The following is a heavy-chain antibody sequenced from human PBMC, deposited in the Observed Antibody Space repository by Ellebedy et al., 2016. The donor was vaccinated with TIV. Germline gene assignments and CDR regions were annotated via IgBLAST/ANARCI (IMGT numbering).Heavy chain of an antibody. CDR1: GGSFSGYY. J-gene: IGHJ5*02. CDR3: ARGKGISSSWYGTWFDP. D-gene: IGHD6-13*01. Sequence: SQTLSLTCAVYGGSFSGYYWSWIRQPPGKGLEWIGEINHSGSTNYNPSLKSRVTVSVDTSKNQFSLKLSSVTAADTAVYYCARGKGISSSWYGTWFDPWGQGTLVTVSS. V-gene: IGHV4-34*01. CDR2: INHSGST.